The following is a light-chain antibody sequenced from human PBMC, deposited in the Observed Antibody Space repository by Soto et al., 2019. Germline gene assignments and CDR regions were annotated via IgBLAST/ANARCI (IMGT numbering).Light chain of an antibody. CDR3: SSYSSTTLV. CDR1: SSDVGGHDY. CDR2: EVR. J-gene: IGLJ1*01. V-gene: IGLV2-14*01. Sequence: QSVLTQPASVSGSPGQSITISCTGTSSDVGGHDYVSWYQQHPGKAPKLINYEVRNRPSGVSNRFSGSKSGNTASLTISGLQAEDEADYYCSSYSSTTLVFGTGTKVTV.